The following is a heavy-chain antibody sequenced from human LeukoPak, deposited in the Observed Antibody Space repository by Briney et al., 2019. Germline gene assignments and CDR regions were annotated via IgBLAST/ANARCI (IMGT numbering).Heavy chain of an antibody. J-gene: IGHJ4*02. CDR3: ARVMGYDSSGYYDGFDY. CDR2: IYSGGST. D-gene: IGHD3-22*01. V-gene: IGHV3-66*01. Sequence: GGSLRLSCAASGFTVSSNYMSWVRQAPGKGLEWVSVIYSGGSTYCADSVKGRFTISRDNSKNTLYLQMNSLRAEDTAVYYCARVMGYDSSGYYDGFDYWGQGTLVTVSS. CDR1: GFTVSSNY.